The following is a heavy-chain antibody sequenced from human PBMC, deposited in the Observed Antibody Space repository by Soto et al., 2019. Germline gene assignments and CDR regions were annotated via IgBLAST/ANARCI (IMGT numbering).Heavy chain of an antibody. D-gene: IGHD2-8*02. CDR2: ISDSGFTT. J-gene: IGHJ3*02. CDR3: AKGKGTGVTRVGAFDI. CDR1: GFTFSKYA. V-gene: IGHV3-23*01. Sequence: EVQLLESGGGWVQPGGSLRLSCAASGFTFSKYAMSWVRQAPGKGLDWVSGISDSGFTTYSADSVKGRFTISRDNSKNTLYLQMNSLRAEDTAVYYCAKGKGTGVTRVGAFDIWGQGTMVTVSS.